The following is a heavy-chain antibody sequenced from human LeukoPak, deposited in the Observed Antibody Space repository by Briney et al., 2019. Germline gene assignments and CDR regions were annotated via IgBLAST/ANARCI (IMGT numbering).Heavy chain of an antibody. CDR2: IYYSGST. Sequence: SETLSLTCTVSGGSLSSYYWSWIRQPPGKGLEGIGYIYYSGSTNYNPSLKSRVTISVDTSKNQFSLKLSSVTAADTAVYYCARAPGCSSTSCYTWVFDYWGQGTLVTVSS. J-gene: IGHJ4*02. D-gene: IGHD2-2*02. V-gene: IGHV4-59*01. CDR3: ARAPGCSSTSCYTWVFDY. CDR1: GGSLSSYY.